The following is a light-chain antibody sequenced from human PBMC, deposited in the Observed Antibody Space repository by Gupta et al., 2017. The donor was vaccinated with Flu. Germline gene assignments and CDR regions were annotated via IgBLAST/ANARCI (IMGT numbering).Light chain of an antibody. CDR3: QQDGNAPVT. V-gene: IGKV3-20*01. Sequence: EIMLTQSPGTLSLSLGERVTLSCRASQTVPSSFLAWYQQRPGQAPRLLVYGASSRATGIPARFSGDGSGTDFSLSISRLEREDFAVYYCQQDGNAPVTFGQGTKLEIK. CDR2: GAS. CDR1: QTVPSSF. J-gene: IGKJ1*01.